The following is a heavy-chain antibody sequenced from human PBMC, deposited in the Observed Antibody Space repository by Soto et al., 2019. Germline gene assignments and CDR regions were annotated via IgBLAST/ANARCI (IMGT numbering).Heavy chain of an antibody. D-gene: IGHD4-4*01. CDR1: GLSITDSEMG. CDR3: ARRHLAVTVSPWFDP. V-gene: IGHV2-26*01. J-gene: IGHJ5*02. CDR2: IDSSGEK. Sequence: QVTLKESGPVLVKPTETLTLRCTVSGLSITDSEMGVSWIRQPPGQPLEWLAHIDSSGEKSYRTFLKRRLAIYKDTSKSQIVLNMTNIDPADTATYYCARRHLAVTVSPWFDPWGQGIPVTVSS.